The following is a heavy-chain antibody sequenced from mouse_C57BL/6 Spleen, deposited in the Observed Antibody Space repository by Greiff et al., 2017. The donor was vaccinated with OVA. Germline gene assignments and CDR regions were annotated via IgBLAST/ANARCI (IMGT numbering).Heavy chain of an antibody. CDR1: GYTFTSYW. CDR2: IDPSDSET. Sequence: QVQLQQSGAELVRPGSSVKLSCKASGYTFTSYWMHWVKQRPIQGLEWIGNIDPSDSETHYNQKFKDKATLTVDKSSSTAYMQLSSLTSEDSAVYYCARRDYYGRGDYWGQGTTLTVSS. D-gene: IGHD1-1*01. CDR3: ARRDYYGRGDY. V-gene: IGHV1-52*01. J-gene: IGHJ2*01.